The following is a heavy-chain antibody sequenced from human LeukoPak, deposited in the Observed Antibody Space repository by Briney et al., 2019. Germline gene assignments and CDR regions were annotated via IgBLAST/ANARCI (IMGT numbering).Heavy chain of an antibody. CDR1: GYSFTSYW. CDR3: ARVGYSSGWTAPVWYFDL. J-gene: IGHJ2*01. Sequence: GESLKISCKGSGYSFTSYWIGWVRQMPGKGLEWMGIIYPGDSDTRYSPSFQGQVTTSADKSISTAYLQWSSLKASDTAMYYCARVGYSSGWTAPVWYFDLWGRGTLVTVSS. CDR2: IYPGDSDT. V-gene: IGHV5-51*01. D-gene: IGHD6-19*01.